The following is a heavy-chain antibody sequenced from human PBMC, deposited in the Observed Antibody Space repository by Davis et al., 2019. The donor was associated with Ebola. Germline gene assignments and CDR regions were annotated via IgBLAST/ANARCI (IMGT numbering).Heavy chain of an antibody. CDR3: ARLTVLDYFDY. Sequence: SETLSLTCAVYGASFSGYYWSWIRQPPGKGLEWIGYIYYSGSTYYNPSLKSRVTISRDTSKNQFSLKLSSVTAADTAVYYCARLTVLDYFDYWGQGTPVTVSS. J-gene: IGHJ4*02. CDR2: IYYSGST. CDR1: GASFSGYY. V-gene: IGHV4-34*01. D-gene: IGHD2-8*02.